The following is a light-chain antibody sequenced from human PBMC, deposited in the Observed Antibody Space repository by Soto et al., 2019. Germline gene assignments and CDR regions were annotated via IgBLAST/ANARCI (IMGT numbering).Light chain of an antibody. V-gene: IGKV3-11*01. CDR2: DAS. J-gene: IGKJ4*01. CDR1: QRVSSY. CDR3: QQRSNWPPIT. Sequence: EIVLTQSPATLSLSPGERATLSCRASQRVSSYLAWYQQKPGHAPRLLIYDASNRATGIPARFSGSGSGTEFTLTISSLEPEDFAVYYCQQRSNWPPITFGGGTKVEIK.